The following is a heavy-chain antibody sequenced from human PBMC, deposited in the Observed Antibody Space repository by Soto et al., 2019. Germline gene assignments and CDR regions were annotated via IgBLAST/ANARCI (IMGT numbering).Heavy chain of an antibody. V-gene: IGHV1-24*01. D-gene: IGHD2-2*01. Sequence: ASVKVSCKVSGYTLTELSMHWVRQAPGKGLEWMGGFDPEDGETIYAQKFQGRVTMTEDTSTDTAYMELSSLRSEDTAVYYCATSPYCSSTSCYSTKWGYFDYWGQGTLVTVSS. CDR3: ATSPYCSSTSCYSTKWGYFDY. J-gene: IGHJ4*02. CDR2: FDPEDGET. CDR1: GYTLTELS.